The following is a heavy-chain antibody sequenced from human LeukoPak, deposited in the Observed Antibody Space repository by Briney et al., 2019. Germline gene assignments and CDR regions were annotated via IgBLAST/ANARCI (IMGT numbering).Heavy chain of an antibody. CDR3: ARYMVRGVILT. J-gene: IGHJ5*02. CDR2: IYYSGST. D-gene: IGHD3-10*01. V-gene: IGHV4-31*03. Sequence: SETLSLTCTVSGGSISSGGYYWSWIRQHPGTGLEWIGYIYYSGSTYYNPSLKSRVTISVDTSKNQFSLKLSSVTAADTAVYYCARYMVRGVILTWGQGTLVTVSP. CDR1: GGSISSGGYY.